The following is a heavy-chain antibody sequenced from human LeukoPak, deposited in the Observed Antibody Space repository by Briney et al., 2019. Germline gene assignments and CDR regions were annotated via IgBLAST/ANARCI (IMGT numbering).Heavy chain of an antibody. CDR3: ARGWWLRLLDY. J-gene: IGHJ4*02. Sequence: SETLSLTCAVYGGSFSGYYWSWIRQPPGKGLEWIGEINHSGSTNYNPSLKSRVTISVDTSKNQFSLKLSSVTAADAAVYYCARGWWLRLLDYWGQGTLVTVSS. V-gene: IGHV4-34*01. CDR2: INHSGST. CDR1: GGSFSGYY. D-gene: IGHD5-12*01.